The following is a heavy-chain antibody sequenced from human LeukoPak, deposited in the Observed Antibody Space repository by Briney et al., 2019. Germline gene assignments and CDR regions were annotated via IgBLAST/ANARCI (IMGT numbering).Heavy chain of an antibody. D-gene: IGHD2-15*01. J-gene: IGHJ4*02. CDR2: IYYSGST. CDR3: ARNDCSGGTCYSSY. Sequence: PSETLSLTCTVSGGSISSYYWSWIRQPPGKGLEWIRYIYYSGSTNYNPSLKSRVTISVDTSKNQFSLKLSSVTAADTAVYYCARNDCSGGTCYSSYWGQGTLVTVSS. CDR1: GGSISSYY. V-gene: IGHV4-59*08.